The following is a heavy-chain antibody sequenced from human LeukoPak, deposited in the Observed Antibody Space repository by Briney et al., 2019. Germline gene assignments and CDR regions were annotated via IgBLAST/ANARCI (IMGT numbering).Heavy chain of an antibody. CDR3: AKGREPYYDSSAIDY. J-gene: IGHJ4*02. D-gene: IGHD3-22*01. CDR2: TSGSGGNT. CDR1: GFTFSSFA. V-gene: IGHV3-23*01. Sequence: GGSLRLSCAASGFTFSSFAMSWVRQAPGKGLEWVLSTSGSGGNTYYAHSVKGRFTISRDNFKNTLFLQMNSLRAEDTATYYCAKGREPYYDSSAIDYWGQGTLVTVSS.